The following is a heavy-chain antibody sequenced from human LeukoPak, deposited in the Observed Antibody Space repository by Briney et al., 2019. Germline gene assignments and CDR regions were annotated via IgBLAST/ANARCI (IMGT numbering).Heavy chain of an antibody. CDR3: ARAHHNWKGRPYYMDV. Sequence: GGSLRLSCAASGFTFSSYSMNWVRQAPGKGLEWVSYISSSSSTIYYADSVKGRFTISRDNAKNSLYLQMNSLRAEDTAVYYCARAHHNWKGRPYYMDVWGKGTTVTVSS. CDR1: GFTFSSYS. D-gene: IGHD1-20*01. J-gene: IGHJ6*03. CDR2: ISSSSSTI. V-gene: IGHV3-48*01.